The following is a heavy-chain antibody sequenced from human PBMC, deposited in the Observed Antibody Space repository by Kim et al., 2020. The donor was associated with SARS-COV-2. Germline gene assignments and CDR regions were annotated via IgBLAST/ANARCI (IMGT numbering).Heavy chain of an antibody. V-gene: IGHV4-39*01. CDR2: IYYSGRT. J-gene: IGHJ3*02. Sequence: SETLSLTCTVSGGSIRSGSHYWGWIRQPPGKGLEWIGSIYYSGRTYYNPSLKSRVTISVDTSKNQFSLKLSSVTVADTAVYYCAVHIVVLTAIYAFDRWGQGTMVTVSS. D-gene: IGHD2-21*02. CDR3: AVHIVVLTAIYAFDR. CDR1: GGSIRSGSHY.